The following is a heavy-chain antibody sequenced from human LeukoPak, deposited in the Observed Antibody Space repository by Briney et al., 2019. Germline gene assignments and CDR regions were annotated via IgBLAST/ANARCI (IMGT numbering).Heavy chain of an antibody. CDR3: ARGLAAAYDYNWFDP. V-gene: IGHV4-4*07. J-gene: IGHJ5*02. D-gene: IGHD5-12*01. CDR1: GGSISSYG. Sequence: PSETLSLTCTVSGGSISSYGWSWIRQPAGKGLEWIGRISASGTTRYNPSLKSRVTLSIHTSKNQFSLKSTSATAADTAVYFCARGLAAAYDYNWFDPWGQGTLVTVSS. CDR2: ISASGTT.